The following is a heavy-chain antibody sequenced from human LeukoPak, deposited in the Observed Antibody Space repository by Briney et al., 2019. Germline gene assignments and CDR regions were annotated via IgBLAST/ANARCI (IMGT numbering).Heavy chain of an antibody. V-gene: IGHV3-11*06. CDR1: GGSISSGDYY. CDR3: AREARHWYFDL. Sequence: LSLTCTVSGGSISSGDYYWSWIRQAPGKGLEWVSSISSSSSYIYYADSVKGRFTISRDNAKNSLYLQMNSLRAEDTAVYYCAREARHWYFDLWGRGTLVTVSS. CDR2: ISSSSSYI. J-gene: IGHJ2*01.